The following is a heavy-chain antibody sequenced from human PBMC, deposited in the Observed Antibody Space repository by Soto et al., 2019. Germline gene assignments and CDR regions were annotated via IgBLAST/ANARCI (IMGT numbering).Heavy chain of an antibody. CDR3: AKDRLRGQDTAMPPPGVY. CDR2: ISYDGSNK. D-gene: IGHD5-18*01. Sequence: GGSLRLSCAASGFTFSSYGMHWVRQAPGKGLEWVAVISYDGSNKYYADSVKGRFTISRDNSKNTLYLQMNSLRAEDTAVYYCAKDRLRGQDTAMPPPGVYWGQGTLVTVSS. V-gene: IGHV3-30*18. J-gene: IGHJ4*02. CDR1: GFTFSSYG.